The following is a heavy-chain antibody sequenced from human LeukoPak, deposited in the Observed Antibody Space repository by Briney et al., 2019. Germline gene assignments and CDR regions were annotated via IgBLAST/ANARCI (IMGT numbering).Heavy chain of an antibody. V-gene: IGHV1-69*05. CDR1: GGTFSSYA. Sequence: SVKVSCKASGGTFSSYAISWVRQAPGQGLEWMGGIIPIFGTANYAQKFQGRVTITTDEPTSTAYMELSSLRSEDTAVYYCARGWAQKTYYYDSSGYYYLSNWFDPWGQGTLVTVSS. J-gene: IGHJ5*02. CDR3: ARGWAQKTYYYDSSGYYYLSNWFDP. CDR2: IIPIFGTA. D-gene: IGHD3-22*01.